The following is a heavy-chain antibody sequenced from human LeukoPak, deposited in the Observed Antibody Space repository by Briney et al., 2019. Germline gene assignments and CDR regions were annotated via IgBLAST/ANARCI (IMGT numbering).Heavy chain of an antibody. J-gene: IGHJ4*02. CDR1: GGSFSGYY. Sequence: SETLSLTCAVYGGSFSGYYWSWIRQPPGKGLEWIGEINHSGSTNYNPSLKSRVTISVDTSKNQFSLKLSSVTAADTAVYYCAREVGANDYRGQGTLVTVSS. D-gene: IGHD1-26*01. CDR2: INHSGST. V-gene: IGHV4-34*01. CDR3: AREVGANDY.